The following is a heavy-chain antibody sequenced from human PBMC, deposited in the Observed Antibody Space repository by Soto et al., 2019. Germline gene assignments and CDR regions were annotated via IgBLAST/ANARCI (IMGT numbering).Heavy chain of an antibody. V-gene: IGHV4-59*08. CDR2: IYYSGST. J-gene: IGHJ5*02. Sequence: PSETLPLTCTVSGGSISSYYWSWIRQPPGKGLEWIGYIYYSGSTNYNPSLKSRVTISVDTSKNQFSLKLSSVTAADTAVYYCARTIYDFWSGYLNWFDPWGQGTLVTVSS. D-gene: IGHD3-3*01. CDR1: GGSISSYY. CDR3: ARTIYDFWSGYLNWFDP.